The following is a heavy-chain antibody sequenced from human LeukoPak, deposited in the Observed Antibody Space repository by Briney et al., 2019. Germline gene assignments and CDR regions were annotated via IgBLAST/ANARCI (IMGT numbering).Heavy chain of an antibody. CDR2: INHSGST. Sequence: ASETLSLTCAVYGGSFSGYYWSWIRQPPGKGLEWLGEINHSGSTNYNPSLKSRVTISVDTSKNQFSLKLSSVTAADTAVYYCARLQAAYSSSWYRRGAFDIWGQGTMVTVSS. V-gene: IGHV4-34*01. CDR3: ARLQAAYSSSWYRRGAFDI. J-gene: IGHJ3*02. D-gene: IGHD6-13*01. CDR1: GGSFSGYY.